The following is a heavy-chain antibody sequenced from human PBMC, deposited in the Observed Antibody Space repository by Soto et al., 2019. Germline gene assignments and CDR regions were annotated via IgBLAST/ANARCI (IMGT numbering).Heavy chain of an antibody. CDR3: ARHYGSYGYRGVWYFDY. Sequence: QLQLQESGPGLVKPSETLSLTCTVSGGSISSSSYYWGWIRQPPGKGLEWIGSIYYSGSTYYNPSLNRRVTISVDTSKNQFSLKLSSVTAADTAVYYCARHYGSYGYRGVWYFDYWGQGTLVTVSS. D-gene: IGHD5-18*01. V-gene: IGHV4-39*01. CDR2: IYYSGST. J-gene: IGHJ4*02. CDR1: GGSISSSSYY.